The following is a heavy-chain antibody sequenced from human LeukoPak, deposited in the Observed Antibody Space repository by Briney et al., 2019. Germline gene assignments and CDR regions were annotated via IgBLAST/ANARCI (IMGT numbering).Heavy chain of an antibody. J-gene: IGHJ3*02. CDR1: GGSISSSSYY. CDR3: ASPKGGASGWYRNDAFDI. CDR2: IYYSGST. D-gene: IGHD6-19*01. V-gene: IGHV4-39*01. Sequence: SETLSLTCTVSGGSISSSSYYWGWIRQPPGKGLEWIGSIYYSGSTYYNPSLKSRVTISVDTSKDQFSLKLSSVTAADTAVYYCASPKGGASGWYRNDAFDIWGQGTMVTVSS.